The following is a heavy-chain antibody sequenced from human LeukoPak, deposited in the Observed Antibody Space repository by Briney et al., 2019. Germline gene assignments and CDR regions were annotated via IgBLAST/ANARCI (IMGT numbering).Heavy chain of an antibody. CDR3: ARDSMSDDSGSYLDY. J-gene: IGHJ4*02. CDR2: IYSSGKN. CDR1: GGSISSYY. Sequence: SETLSLTCTVSGGSISSYYWSWIRQPAGKGLEWIGRIYSSGKNNYNPSLKSRVTMSVDTSKNQFSLKLSSVTAADTAVYYCARDSMSDDSGSYLDYWGQGALVTVSS. D-gene: IGHD3-10*01. V-gene: IGHV4-4*07.